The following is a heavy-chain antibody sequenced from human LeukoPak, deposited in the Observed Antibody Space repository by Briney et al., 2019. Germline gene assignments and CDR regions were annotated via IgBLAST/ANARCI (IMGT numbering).Heavy chain of an antibody. V-gene: IGHV1-3*01. CDR3: ARGQSGGYRGYDSYYFYGMDV. D-gene: IGHD5-12*01. J-gene: IGHJ6*02. Sequence: ASVKVSCKASGYTFTSYAMHWVRQAPGQRLEWMGWINAGNGNTKYSQKFQGRVTMTRNTSISTAYMELSSLRSEDTAVYYCARGQSGGYRGYDSYYFYGMDVWGQGTTVTVSS. CDR2: INAGNGNT. CDR1: GYTFTSYA.